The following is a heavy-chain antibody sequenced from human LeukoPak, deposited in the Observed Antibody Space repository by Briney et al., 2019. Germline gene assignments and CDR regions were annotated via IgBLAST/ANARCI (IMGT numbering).Heavy chain of an antibody. J-gene: IGHJ4*02. CDR1: GFTFRNYW. CDR3: ASEGQLVRQYIY. Sequence: PGGSLRLSCAVSGFTFRNYWMTWVRQAPGKGLEWVANIKQDGSENYYADSVRGRFTISRDNPQNSLYLQMDSLRVEDTAVYYCASEGQLVRQYIYWGQGTLVIVSS. CDR2: IKQDGSEN. D-gene: IGHD6-6*01. V-gene: IGHV3-7*01.